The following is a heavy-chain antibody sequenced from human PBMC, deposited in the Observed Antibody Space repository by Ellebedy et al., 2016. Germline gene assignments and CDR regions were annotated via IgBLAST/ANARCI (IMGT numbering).Heavy chain of an antibody. J-gene: IGHJ3*01. CDR3: AKWNGDWYAFDV. D-gene: IGHD1-1*01. CDR1: GGSVSSDY. Sequence: LSETLSLTCNVSGGSVSSDYWNWMRRPPGKGLEWIGYVFHTGTSNYNPSLRSRVSMSVDTSKRQFSLRLTSVTAADTAVYYCAKWNGDWYAFDVWGQGTMVTVSS. V-gene: IGHV4-59*02. CDR2: VFHTGTS.